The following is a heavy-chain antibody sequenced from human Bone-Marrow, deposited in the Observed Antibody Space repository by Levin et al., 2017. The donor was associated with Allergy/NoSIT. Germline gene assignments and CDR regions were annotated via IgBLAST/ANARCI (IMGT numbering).Heavy chain of an antibody. Sequence: SQTLSLTCTVSGGSISSYYWSWIRQPAGKGLEWIGRIYTSGSTNYNPSLKSRVTMSVDTSKNQFSLKLSSVTAADTAVYYCARVLLWFGEFIYGEGAFDIWGQGTMVTVSS. CDR2: IYTSGST. J-gene: IGHJ3*02. CDR3: ARVLLWFGEFIYGEGAFDI. D-gene: IGHD3-10*01. CDR1: GGSISSYY. V-gene: IGHV4-4*07.